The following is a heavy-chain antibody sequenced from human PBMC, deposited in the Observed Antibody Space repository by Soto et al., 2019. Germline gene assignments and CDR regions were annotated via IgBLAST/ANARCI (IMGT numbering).Heavy chain of an antibody. CDR2: IFHDGTA. J-gene: IGHJ4*02. CDR3: ARLVYDTRLNYMYFDF. Sequence: TXETLSLTCAVSGFSISSGNWWTWARQTPQRGLEYIGEIFHDGTANYYPSFERRVAISVDTSKNQFSLKLTSVTAADTAIYFCARLVYDTRLNYMYFDFWGQGALVTVSS. CDR1: GFSISSGNW. V-gene: IGHV4-4*01. D-gene: IGHD2-8*01.